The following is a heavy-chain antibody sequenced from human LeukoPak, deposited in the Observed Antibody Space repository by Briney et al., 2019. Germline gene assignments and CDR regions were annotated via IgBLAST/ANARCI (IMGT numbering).Heavy chain of an antibody. D-gene: IGHD1-26*01. V-gene: IGHV3-23*01. Sequence: GGSLRLSCAASGFTLSSYGMSWVRQAPRKGLEWVSAISGSGGTTYYADSVKGRFTISRDKSKNTLYLQMNSLRAEDTAVYYCAKDPGRWEPNYWGQGTLVTVSS. CDR1: GFTLSSYG. J-gene: IGHJ4*02. CDR2: ISGSGGTT. CDR3: AKDPGRWEPNY.